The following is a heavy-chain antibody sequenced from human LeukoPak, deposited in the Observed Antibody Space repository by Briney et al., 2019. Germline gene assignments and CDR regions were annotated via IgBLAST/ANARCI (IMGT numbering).Heavy chain of an antibody. Sequence: PGGSQRLSCAASGFTFSSYTMSWVRQAPGKGLEWVSSISSSSSYIYYADSVKGRFTISRDNAKNSLYLQMNSLRAEDTAVYYCARTRRSGIFDYWGQGTLVTVSS. J-gene: IGHJ4*02. CDR1: GFTFSSYT. D-gene: IGHD2-15*01. CDR3: ARTRRSGIFDY. V-gene: IGHV3-21*01. CDR2: ISSSSSYI.